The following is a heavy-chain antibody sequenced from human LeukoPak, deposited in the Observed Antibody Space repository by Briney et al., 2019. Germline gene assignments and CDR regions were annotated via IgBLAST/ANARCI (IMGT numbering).Heavy chain of an antibody. CDR2: IYYSGST. Sequence: SETLSLTCTVSGGSISSYYWSWIRLPPGKGLEWIGYIYYSGSTKYNPSLKSRVTISVDTSKNQFSLKLSSVTAADTAVYYCARAKDTSSCLDYWGQGTLVTVSS. V-gene: IGHV4-59*01. CDR3: ARAKDTSSCLDY. CDR1: GGSISSYY. D-gene: IGHD6-13*01. J-gene: IGHJ4*02.